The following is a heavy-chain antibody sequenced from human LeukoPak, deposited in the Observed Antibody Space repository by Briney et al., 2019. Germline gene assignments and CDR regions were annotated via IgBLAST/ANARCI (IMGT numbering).Heavy chain of an antibody. CDR1: GYSFTSYW. J-gene: IGHJ1*01. V-gene: IGHV5-51*01. CDR3: ASYSGSYYFPEYFQH. CDR2: IYPGDSDT. Sequence: HRESLKISCKGSGYSFTSYWIGWVRQMPGKGLEWMGIIYPGDSDTRYSPSFQGQVTISADKSISTAYLQWSSLKASDTAMYYCASYSGSYYFPEYFQHWGQGTLVTVSS. D-gene: IGHD1-26*01.